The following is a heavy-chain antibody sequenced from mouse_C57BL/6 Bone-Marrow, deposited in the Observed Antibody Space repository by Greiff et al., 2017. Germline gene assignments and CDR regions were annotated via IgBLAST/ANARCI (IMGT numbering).Heavy chain of an antibody. J-gene: IGHJ2*01. CDR1: GFTFSSYA. Sequence: DVKLVESGGGLVKPGGSLKLSCAASGFTFSSYAMSWVRQTPEKRLEWVATISDGGSYTYYPDNVKGRFTISRDNAKNNLYLQRSHLKSEDTAMYYCARGGVAGYWGQGTTLTVAS. CDR3: ARGGVAGY. V-gene: IGHV5-4*03. CDR2: ISDGGSYT. D-gene: IGHD1-1*01.